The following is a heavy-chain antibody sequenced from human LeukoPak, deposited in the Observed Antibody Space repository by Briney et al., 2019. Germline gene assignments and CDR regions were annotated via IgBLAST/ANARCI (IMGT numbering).Heavy chain of an antibody. Sequence: ASVKVSCKASGYTFTGYYMHWVRQAPGQGLEWMGWINPNSGGTNYARKFQGRVTMTRDTSISTAYMELNRLRSDDTAVYYCARVEVSNPQLSPIDYWGQGTLVTVSS. CDR3: ARVEVSNPQLSPIDY. J-gene: IGHJ4*02. V-gene: IGHV1-2*02. CDR2: INPNSGGT. CDR1: GYTFTGYY.